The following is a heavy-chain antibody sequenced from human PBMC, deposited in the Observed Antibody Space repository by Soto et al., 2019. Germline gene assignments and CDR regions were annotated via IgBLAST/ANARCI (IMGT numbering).Heavy chain of an antibody. Sequence: QVQLQQWGAGLLKPSETLSLTSAVDGVSFSGYYWSWIRQPPGKWLECIGEINHSGSTNYNPSLKDRVTISVDTHKNQFALKPSSVTAADTAVYYCARTYRAAAGIGPWGHGPLVTVSS. CDR3: ARTYRAAAGIGP. CDR1: GVSFSGYY. D-gene: IGHD6-13*01. J-gene: IGHJ5*02. V-gene: IGHV4-34*01. CDR2: INHSGST.